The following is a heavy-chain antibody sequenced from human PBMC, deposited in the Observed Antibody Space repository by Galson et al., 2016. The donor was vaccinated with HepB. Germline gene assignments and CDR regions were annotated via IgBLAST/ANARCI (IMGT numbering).Heavy chain of an antibody. Sequence: SLRLSCAASGFTLSNYVMSWVRQAPGKGLEWVSGISDSDGSTNYADSVKGRFTISRDNSKNTRYLQMNSLRAQDTAVYYCAKDGSSPPRMLAHRRRKNYGMEVWGQGTTVTVSS. CDR1: GFTLSNYV. CDR3: AKDGSSPPRMLAHRRRKNYGMEV. V-gene: IGHV3-23*01. D-gene: IGHD3-10*01. J-gene: IGHJ6*02. CDR2: ISDSDGST.